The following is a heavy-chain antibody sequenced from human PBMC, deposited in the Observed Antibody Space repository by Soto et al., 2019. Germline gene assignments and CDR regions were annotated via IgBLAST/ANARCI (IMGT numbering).Heavy chain of an antibody. Sequence: SETLSLTCAVYGGSFSGYYWSWIRQPPGKGLEWIGEINHSGSTNYNPSLKSRVTISVDTSKNRFSLKLSSVTAADTAVYYCARAYPYYDFWSGPYYGMDVWGQGTTVTVSS. CDR2: INHSGST. CDR1: GGSFSGYY. V-gene: IGHV4-34*01. J-gene: IGHJ6*02. D-gene: IGHD3-3*01. CDR3: ARAYPYYDFWSGPYYGMDV.